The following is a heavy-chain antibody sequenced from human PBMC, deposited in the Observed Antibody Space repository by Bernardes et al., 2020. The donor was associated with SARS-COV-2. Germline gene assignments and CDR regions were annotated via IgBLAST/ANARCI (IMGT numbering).Heavy chain of an antibody. V-gene: IGHV4-31*03. CDR2: IYYSGTT. CDR3: ARVTFGGVIVIELAFDI. J-gene: IGHJ3*02. CDR1: GGSISSGGYY. Sequence: SETLSLTCTVSGGSISSGGYYWSWIRQHPGKGLEWIGYIYYSGTTYYNPSLKSRVTISVDTSKNQFSLKLSSVTAADTAVYYCARVTFGGVIVIELAFDIWGQGTMVTVSS. D-gene: IGHD3-16*02.